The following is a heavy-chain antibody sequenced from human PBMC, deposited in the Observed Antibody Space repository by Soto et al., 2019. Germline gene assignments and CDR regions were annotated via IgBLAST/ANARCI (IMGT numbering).Heavy chain of an antibody. CDR3: ATGAVAGTNFDY. CDR1: GYTLTELS. V-gene: IGHV1-24*01. D-gene: IGHD6-19*01. CDR2: FDPEDGET. Sequence: ASVKVSCKVSGYTLTELSMHWVRQAPGKGLEWMGGFDPEDGETIYAQKFQGRVTMTEDTSTDTAYMELSSLRSEDTAVYYCATGAVAGTNFDYWGQGTLVTVSS. J-gene: IGHJ4*02.